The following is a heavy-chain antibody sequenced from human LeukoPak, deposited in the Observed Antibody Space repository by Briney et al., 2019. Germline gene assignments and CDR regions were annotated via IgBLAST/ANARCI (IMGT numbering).Heavy chain of an antibody. CDR2: IKQDGSEK. CDR3: ARVGRARYDFWSGYSQEYYFDY. CDR1: RFSFSTYW. D-gene: IGHD3-3*01. Sequence: GGSLRLSCAASRFSFSTYWMSWVRQAPGKGLEWVANIKQDGSEKYYVGSVKGRFTISRDNAKNSLYLQMNSLRAEDTAVYYCARVGRARYDFWSGYSQEYYFDYWGQGTLVTVSS. V-gene: IGHV3-7*01. J-gene: IGHJ4*02.